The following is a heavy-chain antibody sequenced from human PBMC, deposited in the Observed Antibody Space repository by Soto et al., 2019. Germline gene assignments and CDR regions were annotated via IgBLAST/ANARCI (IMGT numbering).Heavy chain of an antibody. CDR2: IIPIFGTA. D-gene: IGHD2-2*01. Sequence: PVKVSCKASGGTFSSYAISWVRQAPGQGLEWMGGIIPIFGTANYAQKFQGRVTITADESTSTAYMELSSLRSEDTAVYYCAGQEPLGYCSSTSCPYYFDYWGQGTLVTVSS. CDR3: AGQEPLGYCSSTSCPYYFDY. V-gene: IGHV1-69*13. CDR1: GGTFSSYA. J-gene: IGHJ4*02.